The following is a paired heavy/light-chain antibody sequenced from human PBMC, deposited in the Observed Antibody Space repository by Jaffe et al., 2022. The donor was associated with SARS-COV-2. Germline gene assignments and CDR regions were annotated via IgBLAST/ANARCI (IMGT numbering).Light chain of an antibody. CDR3: QVWDNSGGLYV. CDR2: SDS. Sequence: SSVLTQPPSVSVAPGKTARITCGGSNIGTKLVHWYQQRPGQAPVLVIYSDSDRPSGIPERFSGSNSGDTATLTISRVEAGDEADYYCQVWDNSGGLYVFGTGTRVTVL. CDR1: NIGTKL. V-gene: IGLV3-21*04. J-gene: IGLJ1*01.
Heavy chain of an antibody. J-gene: IGHJ4*02. D-gene: IGHD3-10*01. CDR2: INTNTGNP. CDR1: GDTFTRYA. V-gene: IGHV7-4-1*02. Sequence: QVLLFQSGSELKKPGASVKVSCKVSGDTFTRYAMNWVRQAPGQGFEWMGWINTNTGNPTYAQGFTGRFAFSFDTSVTTAYLQISSLKAEDTAVYYCARVSHRLGKLLPFDHWGQGTLVTVSS. CDR3: ARVSHRLGKLLPFDH.